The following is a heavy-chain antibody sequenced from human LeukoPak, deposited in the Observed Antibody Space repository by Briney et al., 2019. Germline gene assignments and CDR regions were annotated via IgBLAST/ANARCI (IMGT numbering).Heavy chain of an antibody. Sequence: GGSLRLSCAASGFTFSSYWMSWVRQAPGKGLEWVAVIWYDGSNKYYADSVKGRFTISRDNSKNTLYLQMNSLRAEDTAVYYCARDYYDSSGPREDAFDIWGQGTMVTVSS. CDR2: IWYDGSNK. D-gene: IGHD3-22*01. V-gene: IGHV3-33*08. J-gene: IGHJ3*02. CDR1: GFTFSSYW. CDR3: ARDYYDSSGPREDAFDI.